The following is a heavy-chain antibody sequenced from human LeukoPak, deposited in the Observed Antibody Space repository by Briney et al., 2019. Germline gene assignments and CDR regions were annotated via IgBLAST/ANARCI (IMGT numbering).Heavy chain of an antibody. V-gene: IGHV3-23*01. CDR1: GFTFSSYA. Sequence: PGGSLRLSCAASGFTFSSYAMSWVRQAPRRGLEWVSSISGSAGSTYYADSVKGRFTISRANSRNTLYLQMNSLRAEDTAVYYCAKRTGTYQYYFDYWGQGTLVAVSS. CDR3: AKRTGTYQYYFDY. CDR2: ISGSAGST. D-gene: IGHD1-26*01. J-gene: IGHJ4*02.